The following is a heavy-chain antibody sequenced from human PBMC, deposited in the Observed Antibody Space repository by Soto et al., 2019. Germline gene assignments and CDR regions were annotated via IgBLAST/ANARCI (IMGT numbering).Heavy chain of an antibody. J-gene: IGHJ4*02. CDR1: GFTFSSYA. D-gene: IGHD3-22*01. V-gene: IGHV3-23*01. Sequence: GGSLRLSCAASGFTFSSYAMSWVRQAPGKGLEWVSAISGSGGSTYYADSVKGRFTISRDNSKNTLYLQMNSLRAEDTAVYYCAKAPQYYYDSSGGIDYWGQGTLVTVSS. CDR2: ISGSGGST. CDR3: AKAPQYYYDSSGGIDY.